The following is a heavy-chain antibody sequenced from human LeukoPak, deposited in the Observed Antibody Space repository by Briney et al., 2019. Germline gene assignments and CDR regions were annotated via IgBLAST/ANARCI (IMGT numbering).Heavy chain of an antibody. CDR2: ISAYNGNT. J-gene: IGHJ4*02. Sequence: ASVKVSCKASGYTFTGYYMHWVRQAPGQGLEWMGWISAYNGNTDYAQKLQGRVTMTTDTSTSTAYMELRSLRSDDTAVYYCARLLVGATSFDYWGQGTLVTVSS. V-gene: IGHV1-18*04. CDR1: GYTFTGYY. CDR3: ARLLVGATSFDY. D-gene: IGHD1-26*01.